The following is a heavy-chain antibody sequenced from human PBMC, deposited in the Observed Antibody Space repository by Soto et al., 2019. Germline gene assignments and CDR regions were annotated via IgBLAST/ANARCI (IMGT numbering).Heavy chain of an antibody. D-gene: IGHD2-15*01. Sequence: ASVKVSCKASGYTFTSYDINWVRQATGQGLEWMGWMNPNSGNTGYAQKFQGRVTMTRNTSISTAYMELSSLRSEDTAVYYCARGVVVETYYYYYMDVWGKGTTVTVSS. CDR2: MNPNSGNT. CDR3: ARGVVVETYYYYYMDV. J-gene: IGHJ6*03. V-gene: IGHV1-8*01. CDR1: GYTFTSYD.